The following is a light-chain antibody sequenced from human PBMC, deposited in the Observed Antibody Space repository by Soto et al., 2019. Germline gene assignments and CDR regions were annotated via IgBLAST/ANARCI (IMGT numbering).Light chain of an antibody. Sequence: QSALTQPASVSGSPGQSITISCTGTSSDVGGYNYVSWYQQHPGKAPKLIIYEVSNRPSGVSNRFSGSKSGNTASPTISGLHAEDEADYYCNSYTSKSTGVFGTGTKVTVL. CDR1: SSDVGGYNY. CDR2: EVS. J-gene: IGLJ1*01. V-gene: IGLV2-14*01. CDR3: NSYTSKSTGV.